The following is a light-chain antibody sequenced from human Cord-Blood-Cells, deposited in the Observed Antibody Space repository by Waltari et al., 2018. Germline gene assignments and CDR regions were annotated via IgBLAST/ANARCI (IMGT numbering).Light chain of an antibody. J-gene: IGLJ2*01. CDR1: SRDVGSYNR. CDR2: EVS. CDR3: SSYTSSSTLV. Sequence: QSALTQPPSVSGPPGQSVTISCPGPSRDVGSYNRVSWYQQPPGTAPKLMIYEVSNRPSGVPDRFSGSKSGNTASLTISGLQAEDEADYYCSSYTSSSTLVFGGGTKLTVL. V-gene: IGLV2-18*02.